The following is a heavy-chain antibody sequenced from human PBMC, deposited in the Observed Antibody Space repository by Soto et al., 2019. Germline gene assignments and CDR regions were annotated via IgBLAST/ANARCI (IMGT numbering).Heavy chain of an antibody. Sequence: SGPTLVNPTQTLTLTCTFSGFSLSTSGMRVSWIRQPPGKALEWLARIDWDDDKFYSTSLKTRLTISKDTSKNQVVLTMTNMDPVDTAAYYCARINPRTYYYDSSGKIPEDYFDYWGQGTLVTVSS. V-gene: IGHV2-70*04. CDR3: ARINPRTYYYDSSGKIPEDYFDY. J-gene: IGHJ4*02. CDR1: GFSLSTSGMR. D-gene: IGHD3-22*01. CDR2: IDWDDDK.